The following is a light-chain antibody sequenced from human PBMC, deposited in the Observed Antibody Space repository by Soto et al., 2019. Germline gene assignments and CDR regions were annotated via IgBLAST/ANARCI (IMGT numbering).Light chain of an antibody. CDR2: DNN. J-gene: IGLJ1*01. Sequence: QSALSQPPSASGTPGQRVAISCSGSSSNIGRNTVNWYQQLPGTAPKLLIYDNNRRPSGVPDRFSGSKSGTSASLAISGLQSEDEADYYCAVWDERLTGLNVFGTGTKLTDL. CDR3: AVWDERLTGLNV. V-gene: IGLV1-44*01. CDR1: SSNIGRNT.